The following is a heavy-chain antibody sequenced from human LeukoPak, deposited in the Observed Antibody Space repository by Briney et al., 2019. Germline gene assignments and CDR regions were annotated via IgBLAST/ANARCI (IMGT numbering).Heavy chain of an antibody. J-gene: IGHJ6*02. CDR3: AREGGSQPYYYYYGMDV. D-gene: IGHD2-2*01. Sequence: PGGSLRLSCAASGFTFSSYAMHWVRQAPGKGLEWVAVIPYDGSNKYYADSVKGRFTISRDNSKNTPYLQMNSLRAEDTAVYYCAREGGSQPYYYYYGMDVWGQGTTVTVSS. CDR2: IPYDGSNK. CDR1: GFTFSSYA. V-gene: IGHV3-30-3*01.